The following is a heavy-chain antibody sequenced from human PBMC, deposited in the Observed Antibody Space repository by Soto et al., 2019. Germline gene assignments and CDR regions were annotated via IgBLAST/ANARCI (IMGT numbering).Heavy chain of an antibody. Sequence: SETLSLTCSVSGGSISSGDYYWSWIRQPPGKGLEWIGYIYYRGSTYYNQSLKSRVTISVDTSMNQFSLTLTSVTAADTAVYYCARDPARGGGSYLGYFDYWGQGTPVTVSS. J-gene: IGHJ4*02. V-gene: IGHV4-30-4*01. D-gene: IGHD1-26*01. CDR1: GGSISSGDYY. CDR2: IYYRGST. CDR3: ARDPARGGGSYLGYFDY.